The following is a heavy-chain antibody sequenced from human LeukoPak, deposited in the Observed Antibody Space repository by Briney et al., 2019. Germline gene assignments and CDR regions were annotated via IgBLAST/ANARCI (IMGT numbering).Heavy chain of an antibody. V-gene: IGHV1-69*13. J-gene: IGHJ4*02. CDR3: ASRRLDRGVVVNLFDY. CDR2: IIPIFGTA. D-gene: IGHD2-15*01. Sequence: GASVKVSCKASGGTFSSYAISWVRQAPGQGLEWMGGIIPIFGTANYAQKFQGRVTITADESTSTAYMELSSLRSEDTAVCYCASRRLDRGVVVNLFDYWGQGTLVTVSS. CDR1: GGTFSSYA.